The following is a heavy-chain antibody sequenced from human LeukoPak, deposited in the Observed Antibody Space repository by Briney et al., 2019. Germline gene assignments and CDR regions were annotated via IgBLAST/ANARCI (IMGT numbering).Heavy chain of an antibody. Sequence: PGGSLRHSCAASGFTFSSYGMHWVRQAPGKGLEWVAVISYDGSNKYYADSVKGRFTISRDNSKNTLYLQMNSLRAEDTAVYYCAKEVGYSYGSDQYYFDYWGQGTLVTVSS. J-gene: IGHJ4*02. CDR2: ISYDGSNK. D-gene: IGHD5-18*01. CDR3: AKEVGYSYGSDQYYFDY. CDR1: GFTFSSYG. V-gene: IGHV3-30*18.